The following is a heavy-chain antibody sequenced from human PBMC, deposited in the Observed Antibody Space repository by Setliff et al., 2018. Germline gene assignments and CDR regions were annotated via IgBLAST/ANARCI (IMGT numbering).Heavy chain of an antibody. CDR1: GGSISSSRYY. Sequence: LSLTCTVSGGSISSSRYYWGWIRQPPGKGLEWIGSINYSGSTYYNPSLKSRVTISVDTSKNQFSLKLSSVAAADTAVYYCARRAHYSYGYYYYYYMDVWGQRDHGHRLL. D-gene: IGHD5-18*01. J-gene: IGHJ6*03. V-gene: IGHV4-39*01. CDR3: ARRAHYSYGYYYYYYMDV. CDR2: INYSGST.